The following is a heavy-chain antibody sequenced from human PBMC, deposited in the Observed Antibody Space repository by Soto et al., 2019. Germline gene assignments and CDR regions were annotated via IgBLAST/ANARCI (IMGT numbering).Heavy chain of an antibody. D-gene: IGHD4-17*01. CDR3: AKDPLGDYTINWFDP. J-gene: IGHJ5*02. CDR1: GFTFSSYA. V-gene: IGHV3-23*01. Sequence: EVQLLESGGGLVQPGGSLRLSCAASGFTFSSYAMSWVRQAPGKGLEWVSAISGSGGSTYYADSVKGRFTISRDNSKNTLYLQINSLRAEDTAVYYCAKDPLGDYTINWFDPWGQGTLVTVSS. CDR2: ISGSGGST.